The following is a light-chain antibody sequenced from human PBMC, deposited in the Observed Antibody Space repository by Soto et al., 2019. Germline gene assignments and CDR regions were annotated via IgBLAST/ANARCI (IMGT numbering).Light chain of an antibody. CDR2: KES. CDR3: QQYYTYPWT. CDR1: QSISSW. Sequence: DIQMTQSPSTLSASVGDRVTITCRASQSISSWLAWYQQRPGKAPKLLIYKESNLESGVPSRFSGSGSGTELTLTISSLHPDDFATYYCQQYYTYPWTFGPGTKVEIK. V-gene: IGKV1-5*03. J-gene: IGKJ1*01.